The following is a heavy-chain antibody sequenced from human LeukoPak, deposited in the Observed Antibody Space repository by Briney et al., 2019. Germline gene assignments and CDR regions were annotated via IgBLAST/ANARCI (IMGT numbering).Heavy chain of an antibody. D-gene: IGHD3-10*01. J-gene: IGHJ1*01. Sequence: PGGSLRLSCAASGFTFSNHPMHWVRQAPGKGLEYVSAISSNGGSTYYANSVKGRFTISRDNSKNTLYLQMNSLRAEDTAVYYCAKASIITMVRGPVFQHWGQGTLVTVSS. CDR3: AKASIITMVRGPVFQH. CDR1: GFTFSNHP. CDR2: ISSNGGST. V-gene: IGHV3-64*01.